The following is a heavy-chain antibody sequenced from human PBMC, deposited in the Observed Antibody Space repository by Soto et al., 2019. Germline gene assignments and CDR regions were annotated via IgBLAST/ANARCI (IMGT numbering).Heavy chain of an antibody. CDR3: ARDLAAGDY. V-gene: IGHV1-46*01. Sequence: QVQLVQSGAEVKKPGASVKLSCKASGYTFINYYIHWVRQAPGQGLEWMGIFNPTSGSTNYAKKFQGRVTLTMDTSTRTVYMELSSLSFDDTAVYYCARDLAAGDYWGQGTLVTVSS. CDR2: FNPTSGST. CDR1: GYTFINYY. D-gene: IGHD6-13*01. J-gene: IGHJ4*02.